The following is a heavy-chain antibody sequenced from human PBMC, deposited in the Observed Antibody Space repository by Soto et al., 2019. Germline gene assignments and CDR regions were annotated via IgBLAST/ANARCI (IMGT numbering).Heavy chain of an antibody. V-gene: IGHV4-30-4*01. CDR2: IYYSGST. CDR1: GGSISSGDYY. Sequence: SETLSLTCTVSGGSISSGDYYWSWIRQPPGKGLEWIGYIYYSGSTYYNPSLKSRVTISVDTSKNQFSLKLSSVTAADTAVYYCAREEKRSSSSLYWGQGTLVTVSS. D-gene: IGHD6-6*01. CDR3: AREEKRSSSSLY. J-gene: IGHJ1*01.